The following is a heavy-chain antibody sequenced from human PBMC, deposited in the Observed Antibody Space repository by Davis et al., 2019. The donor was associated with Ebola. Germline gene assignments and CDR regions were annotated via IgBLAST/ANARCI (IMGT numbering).Heavy chain of an antibody. CDR1: GYSFAGHW. CDR3: ARLKSLPPDCTSDSCPFAVHWFDP. V-gene: IGHV5-51*01. D-gene: IGHD2-8*02. CDR2: VYPDDSTA. Sequence: GESLKISCKGSGYSFAGHWIVWVRQLPGKGLEWMGAVYPDDSTAKYSPSFQGQVTMSADKSLPTAYLQWSGLMASDTAMYYCARLKSLPPDCTSDSCPFAVHWFDPWGQGTLVTVSS. J-gene: IGHJ5*02.